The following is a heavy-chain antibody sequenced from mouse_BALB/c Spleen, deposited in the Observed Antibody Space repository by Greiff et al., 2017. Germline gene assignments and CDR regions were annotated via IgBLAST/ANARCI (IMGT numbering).Heavy chain of an antibody. CDR1: GFTFSSYA. J-gene: IGHJ4*01. Sequence: EVKLVESGGGLVKPGGSLKLSCAASGFTFSSYAMSWVRQSPEKRLEWVAEISSGGSYTYYPDTVTGRFTISRDNAKNTLYLEMSSLRSEDTAMYYCARGVSTMITTDAMDYWGQGTSVTVSS. CDR3: ARGVSTMITTDAMDY. V-gene: IGHV5-9-4*01. D-gene: IGHD2-4*01. CDR2: ISSGGSYT.